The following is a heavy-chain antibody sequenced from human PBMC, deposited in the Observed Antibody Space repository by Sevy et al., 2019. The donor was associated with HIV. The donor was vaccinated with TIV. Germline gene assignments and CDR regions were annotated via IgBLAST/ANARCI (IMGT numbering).Heavy chain of an antibody. J-gene: IGHJ6*02. CDR2: ISGSGGST. CDR3: AKDPDCSSTSCPISHGMDV. CDR1: GFTFSSYA. V-gene: IGHV3-23*01. Sequence: GGSLRLSCAASGFTFSSYAMSWVRQAPGKGLEWVSAISGSGGSTYYADSVKGRFTISRDNSKNTLYLQMNSLRAEDMVVYYCAKDPDCSSTSCPISHGMDVWGQGTTVTVSS. D-gene: IGHD2-2*01.